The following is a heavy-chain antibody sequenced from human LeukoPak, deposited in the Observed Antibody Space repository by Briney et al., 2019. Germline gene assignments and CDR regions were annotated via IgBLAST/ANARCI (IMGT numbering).Heavy chain of an antibody. CDR1: GFTFGDYA. D-gene: IGHD6-13*01. CDR2: IRSKAYGGTT. CDR3: ARAFYSNPPDWFDP. J-gene: IGHJ5*02. Sequence: GGSLRLSCTASGFTFGDYAMSWVRQAPGKGLEWVGFIRSKAYGGTTEYAASVKGRFTISRDDSKSIAYLQMNSLKTEDTAAYYCARAFYSNPPDWFDPWGQGTLVTVSS. V-gene: IGHV3-49*04.